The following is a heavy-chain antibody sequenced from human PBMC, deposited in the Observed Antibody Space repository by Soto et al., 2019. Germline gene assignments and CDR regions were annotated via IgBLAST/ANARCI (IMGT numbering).Heavy chain of an antibody. CDR1: GYTFTSYA. V-gene: IGHV1-3*01. CDR3: ARGPGGPAGPGDY. CDR2: INAGNGKT. J-gene: IGHJ4*02. D-gene: IGHD2-15*01. Sequence: QVQLVQSGAEVKKPGASVKVSCKASGYTFTSYAMHWVRQAPGQRLEWMGWINAGNGKTKYSQKFQGRVTITRDTSASTAYMELSSLRSEDTAVYYCARGPGGPAGPGDYWGQGTLVTVSS.